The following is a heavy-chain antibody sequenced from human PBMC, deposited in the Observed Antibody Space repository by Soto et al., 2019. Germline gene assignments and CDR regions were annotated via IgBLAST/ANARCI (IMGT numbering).Heavy chain of an antibody. V-gene: IGHV4-28*01. CDR2: IYYSGTT. J-gene: IGHJ4*02. CDR3: ARREIQGPIDY. D-gene: IGHD1-26*01. CDR1: GCSIRSSSW. Sequence: QVQLQASGPGLVKPSDTLSLTCAVSGCSIRSSSWWGWIRQPPGKGLEGIGYIYYSGTTYYNPSLKSRVTMSVDTSKNQFSLKLTSVTAVDTAVYYCARREIQGPIDYWGQGTLVTVSS.